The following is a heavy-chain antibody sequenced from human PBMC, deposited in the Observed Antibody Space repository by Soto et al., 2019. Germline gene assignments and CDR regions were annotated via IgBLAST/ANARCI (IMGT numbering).Heavy chain of an antibody. J-gene: IGHJ4*02. CDR3: ARGLYYYDSRGYWGY. Sequence: GGSLRLSCTASGFTFSSYSMNWVRQAPGKGLEWVSYISSSSSTIYYADSVKGRFTISRDNAKNSLYLQMNSLRDEDTAVYYCARGLYYYDSRGYWGYWGQGTLVTVSS. CDR2: ISSSSSTI. D-gene: IGHD3-22*01. V-gene: IGHV3-48*02. CDR1: GFTFSSYS.